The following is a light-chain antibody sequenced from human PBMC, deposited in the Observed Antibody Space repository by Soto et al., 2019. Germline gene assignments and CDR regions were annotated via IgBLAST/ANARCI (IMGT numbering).Light chain of an antibody. J-gene: IGLJ3*02. CDR2: NTN. CDR1: TGSVTGGYY. Sequence: QAVVTQEPSLTVSPGGTVTLTCASSTGSVTGGYYPHWFQQKPGQAPRSLIYNTNYKQSWTPARFSGSLLGGKAALTLSGVQPEDEADYDCLLTYGGAWVFGGGTKLTV. V-gene: IGLV7-43*01. CDR3: LLTYGGAWV.